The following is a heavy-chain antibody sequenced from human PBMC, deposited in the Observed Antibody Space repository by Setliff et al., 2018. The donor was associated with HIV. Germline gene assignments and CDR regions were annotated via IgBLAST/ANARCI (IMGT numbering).Heavy chain of an antibody. Sequence: GESLKISCKGSGYSFTSYWIGWVRQMPGKGLEWMGIINPGDSDTRYSPSFQGQVTISRDNARNSLYLQMSSLRVEDTAVYYCATLHHDVSTGRAHYFDYWGQGTLVTVSS. D-gene: IGHD3-9*01. CDR3: ATLHHDVSTGRAHYFDY. CDR1: GYSFTSYW. CDR2: INPGDSDT. V-gene: IGHV5-51*01. J-gene: IGHJ4*02.